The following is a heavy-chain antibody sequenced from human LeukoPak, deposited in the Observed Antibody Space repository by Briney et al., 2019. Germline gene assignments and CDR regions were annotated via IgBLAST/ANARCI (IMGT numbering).Heavy chain of an antibody. Sequence: SETLSLTCAVSGGSISSSNWWSWVRQPPGKGLEWIGEIYHSGSTNYNPSLKSRVTISVDKSKNQFSLKLSSVTAADTAVYYCARGLAVVFHRVRYFDYWGQGTLVTVSS. CDR2: IYHSGST. J-gene: IGHJ4*02. CDR3: ARGLAVVFHRVRYFDY. CDR1: GGSISSSNW. D-gene: IGHD6-19*01. V-gene: IGHV4-4*02.